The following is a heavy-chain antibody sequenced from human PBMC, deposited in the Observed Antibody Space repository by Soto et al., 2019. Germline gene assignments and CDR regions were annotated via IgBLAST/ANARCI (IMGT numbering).Heavy chain of an antibody. CDR1: GFIVSNHY. CDR2: IYSGFGT. D-gene: IGHD7-27*01. V-gene: IGHV3-53*02. CDR3: ARERSGDLGAFDV. Sequence: EVQLVETGGGLIQPGGSLRLSCAASGFIVSNHYMSWVRQAPGKGLEWVSVIYSGFGTYYADSVTGRFIISRDNSKNTVSLQMNRLRAEDTAVYYCARERSGDLGAFDVWGQGTMVTVSS. J-gene: IGHJ3*01.